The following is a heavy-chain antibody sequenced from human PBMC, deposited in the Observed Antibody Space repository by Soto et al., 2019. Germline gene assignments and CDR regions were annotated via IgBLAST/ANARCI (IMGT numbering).Heavy chain of an antibody. CDR2: ISYDGRNK. CDR3: ARGRDTATPRDY. V-gene: IGHV3-30-3*01. Sequence: QVQLVESGGGVVQPGRSLRLSCAASGFTFSSYAMHWVRQAPGKGLEWVAVISYDGRNKYYADSVKGRFTISRDNSKNTLYLQMNSLRAEDTAVYYCARGRDTATPRDYWGQGTLVTVSS. J-gene: IGHJ4*02. CDR1: GFTFSSYA. D-gene: IGHD5-18*01.